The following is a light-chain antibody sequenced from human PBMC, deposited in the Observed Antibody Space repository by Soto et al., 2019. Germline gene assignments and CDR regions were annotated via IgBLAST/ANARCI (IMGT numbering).Light chain of an antibody. V-gene: IGLV1-44*01. CDR3: AAWDDSLNGVV. Sequence: QSVLTQPPSASGTPGQRVTTSCSGSSSNIGSHTVNWYQQLPGTAPRLLIYNTYYRPSGVPDRFSGSKSGTSASLAISGLQSEDEADYYCAAWDDSLNGVVFGGGTQLTVL. CDR2: NTY. CDR1: SSNIGSHT. J-gene: IGLJ2*01.